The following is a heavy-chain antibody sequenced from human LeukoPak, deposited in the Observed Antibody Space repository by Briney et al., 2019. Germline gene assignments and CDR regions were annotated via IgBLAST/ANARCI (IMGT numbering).Heavy chain of an antibody. D-gene: IGHD5-12*01. Sequence: GASVKVSCKASGYTFTSYGISWVRQAPGQGLEWMGWISAYNGNTNYAQKLQGRVTMTTDTSTSTAYMELRSLRSDDTAVYYCARGGPYVDIVATTQYYYYYGMDVWGQGTTVTVSS. CDR2: ISAYNGNT. CDR1: GYTFTSYG. J-gene: IGHJ6*02. V-gene: IGHV1-18*01. CDR3: ARGGPYVDIVATTQYYYYYGMDV.